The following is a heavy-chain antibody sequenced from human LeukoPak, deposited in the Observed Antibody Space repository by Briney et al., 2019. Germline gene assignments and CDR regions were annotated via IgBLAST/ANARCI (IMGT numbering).Heavy chain of an antibody. CDR2: IKQDGSEK. D-gene: IGHD3-22*01. J-gene: IGHJ4*02. CDR3: ASRPSHSYYYAVFDY. V-gene: IGHV3-7*03. Sequence: GGSLRLSCTASGFTFSNHWMTWVRQAPGKGLEWVANIKQDGSEKDYVDSVKGRFTISRDNAKNSLFLQMNSLRAEDTAVYYCASRPSHSYYYAVFDYWGQGTLVTVSS. CDR1: GFTFSNHW.